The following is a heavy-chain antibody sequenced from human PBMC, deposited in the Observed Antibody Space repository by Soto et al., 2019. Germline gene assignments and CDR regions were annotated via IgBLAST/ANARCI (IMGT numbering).Heavy chain of an antibody. CDR1: GFTFSSYG. CDR3: ARDAHQWELRYFDY. V-gene: IGHV3-33*01. D-gene: IGHD1-26*01. J-gene: IGHJ4*02. Sequence: GGSLRLSCAASGFTFSSYGMHWVRQAPGKGLEWVAVIWYDGSNKYYADSVKGRFTISRDNSKNTLYLQMNSLRAEDTAVYYCARDAHQWELRYFDYWGQGTLVTVSS. CDR2: IWYDGSNK.